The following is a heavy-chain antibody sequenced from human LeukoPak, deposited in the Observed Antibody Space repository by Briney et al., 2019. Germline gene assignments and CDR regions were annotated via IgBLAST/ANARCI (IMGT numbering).Heavy chain of an antibody. V-gene: IGHV4-38-2*01. Sequence: SETLSLTYAVSGYSISSGYYWGWIRQPPGKGLEWIGSIYHSGSTYYNPSLKSRVTISVDTSKNQFSLKLSSVTAADTAVYYCARQGYYYDSSGHQSGLFDYWGQGTLVTVSS. CDR1: GYSISSGYY. CDR2: IYHSGST. J-gene: IGHJ4*02. CDR3: ARQGYYYDSSGHQSGLFDY. D-gene: IGHD3-22*01.